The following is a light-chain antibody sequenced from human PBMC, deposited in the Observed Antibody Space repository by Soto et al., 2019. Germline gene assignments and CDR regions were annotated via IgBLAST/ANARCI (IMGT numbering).Light chain of an antibody. Sequence: QSALTQPTSVSGSPGQSITISCTGNHNDIGTYYYVSWYQQHPGRDPRLLIHGVTTRPSGISDRFSASKSGLTASLTISGLQPEDEADYYCSSFTSNRIYVFGPGTKVPV. CDR2: GVT. CDR1: HNDIGTYYY. CDR3: SSFTSNRIYV. V-gene: IGLV2-14*03. J-gene: IGLJ1*01.